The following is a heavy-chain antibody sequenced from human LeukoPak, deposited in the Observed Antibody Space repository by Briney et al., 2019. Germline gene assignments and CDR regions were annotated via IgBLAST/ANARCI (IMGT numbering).Heavy chain of an antibody. CDR2: IKKDGSEK. CDR1: GFIFSRYW. V-gene: IGHV3-7*05. CDR3: AREQWELPRGTYYFDY. Sequence: AGGSLRLSCAASGFIFSRYWMGWVRQAPGKGLEWVANIKKDGSEKYYVDSVEGRLTISRDNAKNSLYLQMNSLRAEDTAVYYCAREQWELPRGTYYFDYWGQGTLVSVSS. D-gene: IGHD1-26*01. J-gene: IGHJ4*02.